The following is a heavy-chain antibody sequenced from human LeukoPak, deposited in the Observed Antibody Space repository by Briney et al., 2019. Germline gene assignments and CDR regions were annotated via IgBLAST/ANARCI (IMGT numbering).Heavy chain of an antibody. Sequence: PSETLSLTCTVSGGSISSYYWSWIRQPAGKGLEWIGRIYTSGSTNYNPSLKSRVTMSVDTSKNQFSLKLSSVTAADTAVYYCARAGYYYDTSGYYRVNDDYYFDYWGQGTLVTVSS. CDR2: IYTSGST. D-gene: IGHD3-22*01. J-gene: IGHJ4*02. CDR3: ARAGYYYDTSGYYRVNDDYYFDY. V-gene: IGHV4-4*07. CDR1: GGSISSYY.